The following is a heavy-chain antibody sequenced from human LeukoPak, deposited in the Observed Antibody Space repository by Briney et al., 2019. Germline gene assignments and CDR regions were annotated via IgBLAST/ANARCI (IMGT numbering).Heavy chain of an antibody. CDR3: ARLSGVEYYFDY. D-gene: IGHD1-26*01. Sequence: PSETLSLTCTVSGGSISSNSYYWGWIRQPPGKGLEWIGSIYYSGITYYNPSLKSRVTISVDTSKNQFSLKLSSVTAADTAVYYCARLSGVEYYFDYWGQGTLVTVSS. CDR1: GGSISSNSYY. J-gene: IGHJ4*02. V-gene: IGHV4-39*01. CDR2: IYYSGIT.